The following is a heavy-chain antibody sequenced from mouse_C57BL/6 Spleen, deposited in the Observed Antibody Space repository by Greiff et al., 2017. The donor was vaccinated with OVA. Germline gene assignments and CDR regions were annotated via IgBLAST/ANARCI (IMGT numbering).Heavy chain of an antibody. V-gene: IGHV1-82*01. D-gene: IGHD1-1*01. Sequence: QVQLQQSGPELVKPGASVKISCKASGYAFSSSWMNWVKQRPGKGLEWIGRIYPGDGDTNYNGKFKGKATLTADKSSSTAYMQLSSLTSEDSAVYFCARGFYYYGSSFAYWGQGTLVTVSA. CDR2: IYPGDGDT. CDR3: ARGFYYYGSSFAY. J-gene: IGHJ3*01. CDR1: GYAFSSSW.